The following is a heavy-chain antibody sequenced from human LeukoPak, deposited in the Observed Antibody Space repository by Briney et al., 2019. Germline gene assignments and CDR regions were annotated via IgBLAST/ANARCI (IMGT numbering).Heavy chain of an antibody. Sequence: GGSLRLSCAASGFTFSSYGMHWVRQAPGKGLEWVAVITYDGSKKYYADSVKGRFTVSRDNSKNTLYLQMNSLRAEDTAVYYCVTDVRAFGGYDLNYYYFAMGVWGQGTSVIVSS. CDR1: GFTFSSYG. CDR3: VTDVRAFGGYDLNYYYFAMGV. J-gene: IGHJ6*02. D-gene: IGHD5-12*01. V-gene: IGHV3-30*03. CDR2: ITYDGSKK.